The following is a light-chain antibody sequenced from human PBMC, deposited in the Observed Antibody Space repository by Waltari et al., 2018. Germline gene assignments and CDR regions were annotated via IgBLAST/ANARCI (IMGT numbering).Light chain of an antibody. CDR1: SSDIGCYDY. Sequence: QSALTQPASVSGSPGQSITISCTGTSSDIGCYDYVSWYQQHPGKAPKLMIYDIIKRPSGVSARFAGSKSGNTASLTISGLQAEDEADYYCSSYAPSSTVFGGGTKLTVL. CDR3: SSYAPSSTV. J-gene: IGLJ2*01. V-gene: IGLV2-14*03. CDR2: DII.